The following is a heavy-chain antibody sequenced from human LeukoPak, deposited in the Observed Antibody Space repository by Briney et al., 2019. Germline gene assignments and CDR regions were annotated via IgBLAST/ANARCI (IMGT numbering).Heavy chain of an antibody. CDR3: ARDPGYCSSTSCYSYYFDC. V-gene: IGHV3-21*01. J-gene: IGHJ4*02. D-gene: IGHD2-2*01. CDR2: ITSSSRYI. CDR1: GFTFTSYR. Sequence: PGGSLRLSCAASGFTFTSYRMNWVRQAPGKGLEWVSSITSSSRYIYYADSVKGRFTISRDNAKNSLYLQMNSLRAEDTAVYYCARDPGYCSSTSCYSYYFDCWGQGTLVTVSS.